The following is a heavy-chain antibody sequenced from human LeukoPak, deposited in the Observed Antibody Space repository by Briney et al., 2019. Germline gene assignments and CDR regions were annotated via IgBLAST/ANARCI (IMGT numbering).Heavy chain of an antibody. J-gene: IGHJ4*02. Sequence: ASVKVSCKASGYTFTGYYMHWVRQAPGQGLEWMGGFDPEDGETIYAQKFQGRVTMTEDTSTDTAYMELSSLRSEDTAVYYCASRTYYDSSGYPNWGQGTLVTVSS. CDR2: FDPEDGET. CDR1: GYTFTGYY. V-gene: IGHV1-24*01. D-gene: IGHD3-22*01. CDR3: ASRTYYDSSGYPN.